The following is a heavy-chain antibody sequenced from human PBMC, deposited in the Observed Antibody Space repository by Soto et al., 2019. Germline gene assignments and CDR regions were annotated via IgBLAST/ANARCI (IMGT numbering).Heavy chain of an antibody. Sequence: QVQLVESGGGVVQPGRSLRLSCAASGFTFSTYGMHWVRQAPGKGLEWVAIIWFDGSNKYYAEPVKGRFTIARDNSKSTLSLEMNSLRGDDTAVYYCERSFLRARPFFSYYVMDVWGQGTSVTVSS. CDR3: ERSFLRARPFFSYYVMDV. CDR1: GFTFSTYG. CDR2: IWFDGSNK. V-gene: IGHV3-33*01. J-gene: IGHJ6*02. D-gene: IGHD3-3*02.